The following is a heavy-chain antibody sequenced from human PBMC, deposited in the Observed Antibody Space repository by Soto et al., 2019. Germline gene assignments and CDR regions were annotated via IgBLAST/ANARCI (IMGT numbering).Heavy chain of an antibody. Sequence: QVQLVQSGAEVQKPGSSVKVSCKASGGIFGSYAISWVRQAPGQGLEWMGGIIPMFGAASYAQKFQGRVTITADASTSNADEGTSTAYMELSSLTSEDTAVYYCARLGRVESIFDYWGQGTLVTVSS. J-gene: IGHJ4*02. V-gene: IGHV1-69*01. CDR2: IIPMFGAA. CDR3: ARLGRVESIFDY. CDR1: GGIFGSYA.